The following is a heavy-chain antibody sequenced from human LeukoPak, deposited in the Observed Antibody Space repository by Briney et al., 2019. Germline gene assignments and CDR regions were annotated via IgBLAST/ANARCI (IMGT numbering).Heavy chain of an antibody. CDR2: IWYDGSNK. V-gene: IGHV3-33*08. D-gene: IGHD4-17*01. CDR3: ARLYGTYPGWFDP. Sequence: GGSLRLSCAASGFTFSSNSMNWVRQAPGKGLEWVAVIWYDGSNKYYADSVKGRFTISRDNSKNTLYLQMNSLRAEDTAVYYCARLYGTYPGWFDPWGQGTLVTVSS. CDR1: GFTFSSNS. J-gene: IGHJ5*02.